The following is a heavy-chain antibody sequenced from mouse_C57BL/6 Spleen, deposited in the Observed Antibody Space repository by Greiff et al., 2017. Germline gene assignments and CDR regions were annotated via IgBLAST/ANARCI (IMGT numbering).Heavy chain of an antibody. CDR3: ATDYYCGSSYLFAY. CDR1: GYTFTSYW. J-gene: IGHJ3*01. D-gene: IGHD1-1*01. V-gene: IGHV1-69*01. CDR2: IDPSDSYT. Sequence: VQLQQPGAELVMPGASVKLSCKASGYTFTSYWMHWVKQRPGQGLEWIGEIDPSDSYTNYNQKFKGKSTLTVDKSSSTAYMQLSSLTSEDSAVYECATDYYCGSSYLFAYWGQGTLVTVSA.